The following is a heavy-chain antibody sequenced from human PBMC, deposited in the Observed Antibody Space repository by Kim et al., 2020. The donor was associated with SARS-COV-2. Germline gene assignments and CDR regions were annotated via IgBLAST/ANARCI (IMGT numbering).Heavy chain of an antibody. D-gene: IGHD2-2*01. CDR3: ARVRLYQLLLPYYGMDV. V-gene: IGHV4-34*01. J-gene: IGHJ6*02. Sequence: LKSRVTISVDTSKNQFSLKLSSVTAADTAVYYCARVRLYQLLLPYYGMDVWGQGTTVTVSS.